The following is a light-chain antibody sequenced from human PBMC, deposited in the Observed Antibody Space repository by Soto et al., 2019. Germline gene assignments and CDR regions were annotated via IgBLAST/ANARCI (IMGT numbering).Light chain of an antibody. CDR1: QAVRYF. CDR3: LQDYGFPWT. J-gene: IGKJ1*01. Sequence: AIQMTQSPSSLSASVGDRVTITCRASQAVRYFLGWYQQKPGKAPKLLIYGASSLQSGVPSRFSGSGSGTDFTLTISSLQPEDFATYFCLQDYGFPWTFGQGTKVEVK. V-gene: IGKV1-6*01. CDR2: GAS.